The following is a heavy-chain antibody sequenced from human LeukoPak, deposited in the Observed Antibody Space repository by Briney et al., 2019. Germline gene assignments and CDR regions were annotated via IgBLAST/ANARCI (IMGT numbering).Heavy chain of an antibody. CDR2: MNPNSGNT. J-gene: IGHJ5*02. D-gene: IGHD1-26*01. CDR1: GYTFTSYD. Sequence: ASVKVSCKASGYTFTSYDINWVRQATGQGLEWMGWMNPNSGNTGHAQKFQGRVTITRNTSISTAYMELSSLRSEDTAVYYCARVGTTSGSYYGWFDPWGQGTLVTVSS. V-gene: IGHV1-8*03. CDR3: ARVGTTSGSYYGWFDP.